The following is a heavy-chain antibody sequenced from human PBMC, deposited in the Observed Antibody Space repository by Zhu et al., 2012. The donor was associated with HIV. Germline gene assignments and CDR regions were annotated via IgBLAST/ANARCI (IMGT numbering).Heavy chain of an antibody. CDR1: GGSFSSYY. CDR2: INHSGST. V-gene: IGHV4-34*01. D-gene: IGHD2-8*01. CDR3: ARHGLGYASKWYRGNWYFDV. Sequence: QVRLQQWGAGLLKPSETLSLTCAVYGGSFSSYYWSWIRQPPGKGLEWIAEINHSGSTNYNPSLKSRVTVSVYTSKSQFSLKMSSVTAADTAVYYCARHGLGYASKWYRGNWYFDVWGRGTLVTVSS. J-gene: IGHJ2*01.